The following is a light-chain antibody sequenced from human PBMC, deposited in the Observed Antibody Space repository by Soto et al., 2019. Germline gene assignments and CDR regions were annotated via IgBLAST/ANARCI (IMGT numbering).Light chain of an antibody. CDR3: QQRTNWGIT. CDR1: QGVLDSSKNKNY. V-gene: IGKV4-1*01. Sequence: DIVMTQSPDSLSLSLGERATINCKSSQGVLDSSKNKNYLAWYQQKPGQAPRLLIYDASNRATGIPARFSGSGSGTDFTLTISSLEPEDFAVYYCQQRTNWGITFGQGTRLEIK. CDR2: DAS. J-gene: IGKJ5*01.